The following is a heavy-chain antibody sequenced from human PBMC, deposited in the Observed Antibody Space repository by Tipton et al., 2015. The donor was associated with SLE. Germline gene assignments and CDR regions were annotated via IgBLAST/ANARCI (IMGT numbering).Heavy chain of an antibody. CDR1: GGSVSSGSYY. CDR2: IYYSGST. D-gene: IGHD2-15*01. CDR3: AKDRLVVAAMEDY. J-gene: IGHJ4*02. Sequence: TLSLTCTVSGGSVSSGSYYWSWIRQPPGKGLEWIGYIYYSGSTNYNPSLKSRVTISVDTSKNQFSLKLSSVTAADTAVYYCAKDRLVVAAMEDYWGQGTLVTASS. V-gene: IGHV4-61*01.